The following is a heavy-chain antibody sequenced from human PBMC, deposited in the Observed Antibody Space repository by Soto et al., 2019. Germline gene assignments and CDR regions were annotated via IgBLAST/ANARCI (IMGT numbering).Heavy chain of an antibody. CDR1: GFTFSSYA. V-gene: IGHV3-23*01. CDR2: ISDSGGNT. Sequence: GGSLRLSCAASGFTFSSYAMCWVRQAPGKGLEWVSAISDSGGNTYYADSVKGRFTISRDNSKSTLYLQMNSLTAGDTAVYYCAKAATYCSSASCLRPVNPDVWGQGTTVTVSS. J-gene: IGHJ6*02. D-gene: IGHD2-2*01. CDR3: AKAATYCSSASCLRPVNPDV.